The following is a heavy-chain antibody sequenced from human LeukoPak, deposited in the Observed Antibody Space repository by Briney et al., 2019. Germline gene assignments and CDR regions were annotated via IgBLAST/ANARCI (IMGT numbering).Heavy chain of an antibody. CDR3: ARDHLWFGELPRQEYFQH. Sequence: SSETLSLTCTVSGYSISSGYYWGWIRQPPGKGLEWIGSIYHSGSTYYNPSLKSRVTISVDTSKNQFSLKLSSVTAADTAVYYCARDHLWFGELPRQEYFQHWGQGTLVTVSS. D-gene: IGHD3-10*01. CDR2: IYHSGST. V-gene: IGHV4-38-2*02. J-gene: IGHJ1*01. CDR1: GYSISSGYY.